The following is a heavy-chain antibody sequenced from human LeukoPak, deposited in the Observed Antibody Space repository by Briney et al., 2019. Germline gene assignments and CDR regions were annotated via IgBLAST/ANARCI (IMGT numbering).Heavy chain of an antibody. Sequence: ASVKVSCKVSGYTLTELSMHWVRRAPGKGLEWMGGFDPEDGETIYAQKFQGRVTMTEDTSTDTAYMELSSLRSEDTAVYYCATEVRLDDSFDYWGQGTLVTVSS. CDR3: ATEVRLDDSFDY. V-gene: IGHV1-24*01. D-gene: IGHD6-19*01. CDR2: FDPEDGET. J-gene: IGHJ4*02. CDR1: GYTLTELS.